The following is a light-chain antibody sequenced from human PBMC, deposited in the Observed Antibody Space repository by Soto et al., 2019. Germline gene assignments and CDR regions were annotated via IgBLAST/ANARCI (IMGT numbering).Light chain of an antibody. J-gene: IGKJ1*01. CDR3: HQYNSYSGT. Sequence: DIQMTQSPSTLSASVGDRVTITCRASQSISSWLAWYQQKPWKAPKLLIYDASSLESGDPSRFSGSGSGTECTLTISSLQTDDFATYYCHQYNSYSGTFGQGTKVEIK. CDR2: DAS. CDR1: QSISSW. V-gene: IGKV1-5*01.